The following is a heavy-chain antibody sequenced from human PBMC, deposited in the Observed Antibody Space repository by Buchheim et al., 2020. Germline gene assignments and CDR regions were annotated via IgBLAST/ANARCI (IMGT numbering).Heavy chain of an antibody. CDR3: ARSIKRMAAAGYVH. CDR2: IYIGGST. CDR1: GFTVSSNY. Sequence: EVQLVESGGGLVQPGGSLRLSCAASGFTVSSNYMSWVRQAPGKGLEWVSVIYIGGSTYYADSVKGRFTISRDNSKNTLYLQMNSLRAEDTAVYYCARSIKRMAAAGYVHWGQGTL. V-gene: IGHV3-66*01. J-gene: IGHJ4*02. D-gene: IGHD6-13*01.